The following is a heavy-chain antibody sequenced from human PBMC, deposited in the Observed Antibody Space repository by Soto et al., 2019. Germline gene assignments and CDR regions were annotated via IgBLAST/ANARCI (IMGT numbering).Heavy chain of an antibody. J-gene: IGHJ4*02. V-gene: IGHV4-30-4*01. CDR1: GGSISSGDYY. Sequence: SETLSLTCTVSGGSISSGDYYGIWIRQPPGKGLEWIGYIYYSGSTYYNPSLKSRVTISVDTSKNQFSLKLSSVTAADTAVYYCARENLLTHFDYWGQGTLVTVSS. CDR2: IYYSGST. CDR3: ARENLLTHFDY.